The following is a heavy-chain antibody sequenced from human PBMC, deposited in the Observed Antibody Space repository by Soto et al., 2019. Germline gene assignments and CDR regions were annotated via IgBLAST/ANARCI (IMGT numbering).Heavy chain of an antibody. V-gene: IGHV4-34*01. J-gene: IGHJ6*02. CDR3: ARGFALRRVAYYYYGMDV. Sequence: SETLSLTCAVYGGSFSGYYWSWIRQPPGKGLEWIGEINHSGSTNYNPSLKSRVTISVDTSKNQFSLKLSSVAAADTAVYYCARGFALRRVAYYYYGMDVWGQGTTVTVSS. CDR1: GGSFSGYY. CDR2: INHSGST. D-gene: IGHD2-21*01.